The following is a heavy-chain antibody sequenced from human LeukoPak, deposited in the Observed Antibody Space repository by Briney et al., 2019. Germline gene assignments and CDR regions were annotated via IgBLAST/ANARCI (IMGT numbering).Heavy chain of an antibody. J-gene: IGHJ5*02. D-gene: IGHD3-22*01. CDR1: GGSISSYY. Sequence: SETLSLTCTVSGGSISSYYWSWIWQPAGKGLEWIGRIYTSGSTNYNPSLKSRVTMSVDTSKNQFSLKLSSVTAADTAVYYCARDYYYDSSGYYFGPFDPWGQGTLVTVSS. CDR2: IYTSGST. V-gene: IGHV4-4*07. CDR3: ARDYYYDSSGYYFGPFDP.